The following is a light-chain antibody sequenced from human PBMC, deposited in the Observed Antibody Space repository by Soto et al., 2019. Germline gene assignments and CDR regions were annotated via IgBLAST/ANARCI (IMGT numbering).Light chain of an antibody. CDR1: SSNIGAGYD. CDR3: QSYDSSLSGYV. J-gene: IGLJ1*01. CDR2: GNN. V-gene: IGLV1-40*01. Sequence: QSVLTQPPSVSGAPGQRVTISCTGSSSNIGAGYDVHWYQQLPGTAPKLLIYGNNNRPSGVPDRFSGSKFGTSASLAITGLQAEDETDYYCQSYDSSLSGYVFGTGTKLTVL.